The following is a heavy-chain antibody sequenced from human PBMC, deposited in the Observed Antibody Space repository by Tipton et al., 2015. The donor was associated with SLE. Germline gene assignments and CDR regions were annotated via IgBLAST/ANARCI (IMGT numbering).Heavy chain of an antibody. D-gene: IGHD6-19*01. CDR1: GGSISSGSYY. V-gene: IGHV4-39*01. J-gene: IGHJ2*01. CDR2: INHSGST. CDR3: ARHLGSGPLYWYFDL. Sequence: LRLSCTVSGGSISSGSYYWSWIRQPPGKGLEWIGEINHSGSTYYNPSLKSRVTISVDTSKNQFSLKLSSVTAADTAVYYCARHLGSGPLYWYFDLWGRGTLVTVSS.